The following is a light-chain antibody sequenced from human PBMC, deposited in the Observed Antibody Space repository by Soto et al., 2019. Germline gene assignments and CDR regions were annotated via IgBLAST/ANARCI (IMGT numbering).Light chain of an antibody. V-gene: IGKV3-15*01. CDR3: EQYKKWPRM. CDR2: DAS. CDR1: QGISSY. J-gene: IGKJ1*01. Sequence: MTQSPSSLSASTGDRVTITCRASQGISSYLAWYQQKPGQAPRLLIYDASTRATGIPARFIGSGSGTEFTLTISSLQSEDFAVYYCEQYKKWPRMLGHGTKVDIK.